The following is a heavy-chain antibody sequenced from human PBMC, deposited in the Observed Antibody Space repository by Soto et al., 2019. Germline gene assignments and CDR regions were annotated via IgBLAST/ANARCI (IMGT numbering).Heavy chain of an antibody. CDR3: TRGSAAPPSLLYFDT. CDR1: GASMITGGFS. V-gene: IGHV4-30-2*01. Sequence: SETLSLTCAVSGASMITGGFSWTWVRQPPGGGLEWIGHVYHRASTQYNPSLKGRVSISVDTSRSLFSLRLTSLTAADTAVYFCTRGSAAPPSLLYFDTWGQGTPVTVSS. J-gene: IGHJ4*02. CDR2: VYHRAST. D-gene: IGHD2-15*01.